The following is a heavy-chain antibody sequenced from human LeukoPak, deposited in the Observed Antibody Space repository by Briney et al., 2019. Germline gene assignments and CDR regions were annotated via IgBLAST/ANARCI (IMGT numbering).Heavy chain of an antibody. D-gene: IGHD2-15*01. CDR2: INPNSGGT. J-gene: IGHJ6*03. CDR3: ARDRRYCSGGSCYSHVMDV. Sequence: GASVKVSCKASGYTFTDYYIHWVRQAPGQGLEWMGWINPNSGGTNYAQKFQGRVTMTRDTSISTAYMELSRLRSDDTVVYYCARDRRYCSGGSCYSHVMDVWGKGTTVTVSS. CDR1: GYTFTDYY. V-gene: IGHV1-2*02.